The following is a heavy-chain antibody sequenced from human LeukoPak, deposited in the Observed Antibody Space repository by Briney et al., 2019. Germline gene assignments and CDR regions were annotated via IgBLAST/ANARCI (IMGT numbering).Heavy chain of an antibody. V-gene: IGHV3-7*01. D-gene: IGHD6-13*01. CDR2: IKQDGSEK. CDR3: ARKYSSSWYPYYYGMDV. J-gene: IGHJ6*02. CDR1: GFTFSSYW. Sequence: GGSLRLSCAASGFTFSSYWMSWVRQAPGKGLEWVANIKQDGSEKYYVDSVKGRFTISRDNAKNSLYLQVNSLRAEDTAVYYCARKYSSSWYPYYYGMDVWGQGTTVTVSS.